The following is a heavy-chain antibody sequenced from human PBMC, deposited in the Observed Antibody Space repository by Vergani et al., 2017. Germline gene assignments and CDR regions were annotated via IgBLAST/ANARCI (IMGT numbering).Heavy chain of an antibody. J-gene: IGHJ3*02. D-gene: IGHD4-17*01. CDR3: ARGRSDDDGDYDLSLDQSDDAFDI. Sequence: QVQLVQSGAEVKKPGSSVKVSCKASGGTFSSYAISWVRQAPGQGLEWMGRIIPILGIANYAQKFQGRVTITADKSTSTAYMELSSLRSEDTAVYYCARGRSDDDGDYDLSLDQSDDAFDIWGQGTMVTVSS. CDR2: IIPILGIA. CDR1: GGTFSSYA. V-gene: IGHV1-69*04.